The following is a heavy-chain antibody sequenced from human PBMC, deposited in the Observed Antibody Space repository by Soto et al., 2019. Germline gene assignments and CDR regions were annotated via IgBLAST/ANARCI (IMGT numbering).Heavy chain of an antibody. Sequence: SETLSLTCAVSGFSISSAYYWGWIRQPPGKGLDWIGTVYHGVTAFYNPSLRSRVTISVDTSKNQFSLNVSSVTAADTAVYYCARRSYSNSYLFDYWGQGTLVTVSS. D-gene: IGHD4-4*01. J-gene: IGHJ4*02. V-gene: IGHV4-38-2*01. CDR3: ARRSYSNSYLFDY. CDR2: VYHGVTA. CDR1: GFSISSAYY.